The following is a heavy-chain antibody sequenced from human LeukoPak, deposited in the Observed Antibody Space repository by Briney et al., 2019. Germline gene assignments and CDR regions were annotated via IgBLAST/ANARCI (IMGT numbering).Heavy chain of an antibody. Sequence: SETLSLTCTVSGGSISNYYWSWIRQPAGKGLEWIGLFYNTGSTNCNPSLKSRVTMSVDTSMNQFSLKLSSVTAADTAVYFCARVGDYALKDWGQGTLVTVSS. D-gene: IGHD3-16*01. CDR2: FYNTGST. J-gene: IGHJ4*02. CDR1: GGSISNYY. V-gene: IGHV4-4*07. CDR3: ARVGDYALKD.